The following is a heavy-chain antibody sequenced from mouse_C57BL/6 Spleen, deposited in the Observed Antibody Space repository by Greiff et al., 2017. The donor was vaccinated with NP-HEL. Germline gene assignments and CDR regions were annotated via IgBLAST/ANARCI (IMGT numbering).Heavy chain of an antibody. J-gene: IGHJ2*01. V-gene: IGHV1-69*01. CDR1: GYTFTSYW. CDR3: ARRDYGRDFDY. D-gene: IGHD1-1*01. CDR2: IDPSDSYT. Sequence: QVQLQQPGAELVMPGASVKLSCKASGYTFTSYWMHWVKQRPGQGLEWIGEIDPSDSYTNYNQKFKGKSTLTVDKSSSTAYMQLSSLTSEDSAVYDCARRDYGRDFDYWGQGTTLTVSP.